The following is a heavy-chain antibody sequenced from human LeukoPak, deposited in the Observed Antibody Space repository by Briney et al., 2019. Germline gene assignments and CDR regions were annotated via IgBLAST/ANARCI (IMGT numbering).Heavy chain of an antibody. CDR3: ARGHDYGDYVRT. V-gene: IGHV4-59*08. CDR2: IYYSGST. J-gene: IGHJ5*02. D-gene: IGHD4-17*01. CDR1: GVSISSYY. Sequence: SETLSLTCTVSGVSISSYYWSWIRQPPGKGLEWIGYIYYSGSTNYNPSLKSRVTISVDTSKNQFSLKLSSVTAADTAVYYCARGHDYGDYVRTWGQGTLVTVSS.